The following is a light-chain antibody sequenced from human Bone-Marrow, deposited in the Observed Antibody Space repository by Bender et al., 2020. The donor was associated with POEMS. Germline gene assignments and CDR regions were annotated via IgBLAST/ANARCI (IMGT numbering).Light chain of an antibody. CDR3: SSWDDSLSGWV. J-gene: IGLJ3*02. CDR2: SNY. V-gene: IGLV1-44*01. Sequence: QSVLTQPPSPSGTPGQSVIISCSGTDSNFGGTTVTCSQHLPGTAPRLVVYSNYQRPSGVPARFSGSKSGTSASLAISDIQSEDEGDYYCSSWDDSLSGWVFGGGTKLTVL. CDR1: DSNFGGTT.